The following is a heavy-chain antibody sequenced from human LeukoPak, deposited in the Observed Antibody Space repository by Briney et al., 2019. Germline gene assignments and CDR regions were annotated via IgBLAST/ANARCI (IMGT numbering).Heavy chain of an antibody. CDR3: ARIGYSSSSLDY. V-gene: IGHV3-7*01. Sequence: PSGGSLRLSCAASGFTFSSYAMTWVRQAPGKGLEWVANIKQDGGQIYYADSVRGRLTISRDNAKKSVFLQMNSLRVEDTAVYFCARIGYSSSSLDYWGQGTLVTVSS. D-gene: IGHD2-2*01. J-gene: IGHJ4*02. CDR2: IKQDGGQI. CDR1: GFTFSSYA.